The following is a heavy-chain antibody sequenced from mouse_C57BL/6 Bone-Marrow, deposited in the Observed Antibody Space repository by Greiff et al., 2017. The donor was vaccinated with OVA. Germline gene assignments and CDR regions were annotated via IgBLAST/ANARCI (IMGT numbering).Heavy chain of an antibody. D-gene: IGHD2-10*02. CDR1: GYAFSSYW. J-gene: IGHJ4*01. CDR3: ARSGYGNYAMDY. Sequence: VQLMESGAELVKPGASVKISCKASGYAFSSYWMNWVKQRPGKGLEWIGQIYPGDGDTNYNGKFKGKATLTADKSSSTAYMQLSSLTSEDSAVYFCARSGYGNYAMDYWGQGTSVTVSS. CDR2: IYPGDGDT. V-gene: IGHV1-80*01.